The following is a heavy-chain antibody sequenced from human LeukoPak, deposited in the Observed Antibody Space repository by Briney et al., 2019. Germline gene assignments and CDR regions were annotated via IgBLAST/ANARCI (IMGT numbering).Heavy chain of an antibody. CDR1: GYTFTSYG. D-gene: IGHD2-21*01. CDR2: ISAYNGNT. Sequence: ASVKVSCKASGYTFTSYGISWVRQAPGQGLEWMGWISAYNGNTNYAQKLQGRVTMTEDTSTDTAYMELSSLRAEDTAVYYCAKTAQYGDARGNFFDYWGQGTLVTVPS. J-gene: IGHJ4*02. V-gene: IGHV1-18*01. CDR3: AKTAQYGDARGNFFDY.